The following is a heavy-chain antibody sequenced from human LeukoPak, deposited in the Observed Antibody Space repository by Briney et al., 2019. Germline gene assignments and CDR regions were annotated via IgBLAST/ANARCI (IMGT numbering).Heavy chain of an antibody. V-gene: IGHV4-39*01. J-gene: IGHJ3*01. Sequence: PSETLSLTCNVSGVSVGGSYYWAWLRQPPGKGLEWIGSMHHSGNSYYSTSVKGRVTISVDMSTNQVSLKLSSVLAADTAVYFCARPGTTDIFGGFDVWGQGTMVTVAS. CDR3: ARPGTTDIFGGFDV. D-gene: IGHD3-3*02. CDR1: GVSVGGSYY. CDR2: MHHSGNS.